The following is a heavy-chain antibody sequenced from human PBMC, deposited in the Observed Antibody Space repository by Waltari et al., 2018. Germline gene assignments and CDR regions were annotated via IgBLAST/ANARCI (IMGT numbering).Heavy chain of an antibody. D-gene: IGHD2-2*01. V-gene: IGHV4-31*03. Sequence: QVQLQESGPGLVKPSQTLSLTCTVSCGSISSGGYYWSWIRQHPGKGLEWIGYIYYSGSTYYNPSLKSRVTISVDTSKNQFSLKLSSVTAADTAVYYCARDGYCSSTSCSSFDPWGQGTLVTVSS. J-gene: IGHJ5*02. CDR1: CGSISSGGYY. CDR3: ARDGYCSSTSCSSFDP. CDR2: IYYSGST.